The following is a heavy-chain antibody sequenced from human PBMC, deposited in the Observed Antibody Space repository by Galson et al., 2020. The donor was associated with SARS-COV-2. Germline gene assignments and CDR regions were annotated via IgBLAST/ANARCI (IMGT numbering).Heavy chain of an antibody. D-gene: IGHD6-19*01. Sequence: GESLKISCKASGYTFTGYYMHWVRQAPGQGLEWMGWINPNSGGTNYAQKFQGRVTMTRDTSISTAYMELSRLRSDDTAVYYCARAGVGHRAPLVYNSGWYNDYWGQGTLVTVSS. CDR3: ARAGVGHRAPLVYNSGWYNDY. J-gene: IGHJ4*02. CDR2: INPNSGGT. CDR1: GYTFTGYY. V-gene: IGHV1-2*02.